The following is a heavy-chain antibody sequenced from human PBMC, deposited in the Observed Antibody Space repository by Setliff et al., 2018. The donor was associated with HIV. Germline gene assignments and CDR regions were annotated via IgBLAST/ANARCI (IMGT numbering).Heavy chain of an antibody. CDR3: AKDSSSWSRGMDV. CDR1: GFTFSSYA. D-gene: IGHD6-13*01. CDR2: ISYDGSNK. V-gene: IGHV3-30-3*01. Sequence: GGSLRLSCAASGFTFSSYAMHWVRQAPGKGLEWVAVISYDGSNKYYADSVKGRFTISRDNSKNTLYLQMNSLRAEDTAVYYCAKDSSSWSRGMDVWGQGTTVTVSS. J-gene: IGHJ6*02.